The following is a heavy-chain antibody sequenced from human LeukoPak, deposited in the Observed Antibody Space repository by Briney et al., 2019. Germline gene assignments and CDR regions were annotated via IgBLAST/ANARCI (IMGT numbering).Heavy chain of an antibody. J-gene: IGHJ4*02. CDR3: ARVDDWNALEY. D-gene: IGHD1-1*01. CDR2: IYYSGTT. Sequence: SGTLSLTCTVSGGALNNYYWSWGREPPGKAGEWIGYIYYSGTTTNYNPSLKRRVTISVDTSKNQFSLKLNSVTAADTALYYCARVDDWNALEYWGQGTLVTVSS. CDR1: GGALNNYY. V-gene: IGHV4-59*01.